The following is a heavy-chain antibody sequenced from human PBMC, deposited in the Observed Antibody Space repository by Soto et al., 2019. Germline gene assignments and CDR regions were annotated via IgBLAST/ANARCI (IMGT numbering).Heavy chain of an antibody. CDR3: ARVRAYRNYYYGMDV. J-gene: IGHJ6*02. CDR1: GGSISSYY. Sequence: SETLSLTCAVPGGSISSYYWSWIRQPPGKGLEWIGYIYYSGSTNYNPSLKSRVTISVDTSKNQFSLKLSSVTAADTAVYYCARVRAYRNYYYGMDVWGQGTTVTVSS. V-gene: IGHV4-59*01. CDR2: IYYSGST. D-gene: IGHD2-2*01.